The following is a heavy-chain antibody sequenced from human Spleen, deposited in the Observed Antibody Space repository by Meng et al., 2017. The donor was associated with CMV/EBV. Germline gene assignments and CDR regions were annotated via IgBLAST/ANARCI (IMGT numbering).Heavy chain of an antibody. V-gene: IGHV1-69*05. CDR3: ARGGMMWRSGVVVEPATAFDF. CDR2: IIPIFRTP. CDR1: GGTFSRQS. D-gene: IGHD3-16*02. Sequence: SVKVSCKASGGTFSRQSLSWVRQAPGQGLEWMGGIIPIFRTPYYAQKFQGRVTITTDESLRTVYMELSSLRFEDTAVYYCARGGMMWRSGVVVEPATAFDFWGQGTLVTVSS. J-gene: IGHJ4*02.